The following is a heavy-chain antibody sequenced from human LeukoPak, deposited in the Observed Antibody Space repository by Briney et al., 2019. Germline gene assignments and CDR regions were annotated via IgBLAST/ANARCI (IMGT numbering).Heavy chain of an antibody. CDR2: IKRKTDGGTT. CDR1: GFTFSNAW. D-gene: IGHD3-22*01. CDR3: TTRIYYDSSGYSDFDY. J-gene: IGHJ4*02. Sequence: GGSLRLSXAASGFTFSNAWMSWVRQAPGKGLEWVGRIKRKTDGGTTNSAAPVKGRFTISRDDLKNTLYLQMNSLKTEDTAMYYCTTRIYYDSSGYSDFDYWGQGTLVTVSS. V-gene: IGHV3-15*01.